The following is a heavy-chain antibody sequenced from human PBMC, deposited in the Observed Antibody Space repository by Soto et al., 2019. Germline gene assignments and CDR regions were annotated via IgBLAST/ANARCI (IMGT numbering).Heavy chain of an antibody. V-gene: IGHV4-39*02. Sequence: TLALTCPVCGGSISSSSYYWGWIRQPPGKGLEWIGSIYYSGSTYYNPSLKSRVTISVDTSKNQFSVKLSSVTAADTAVYYCARDPSDPAGLDWFDPWGQGTLVTVS. J-gene: IGHJ5*02. CDR1: GGSISSSSYY. CDR3: ARDPSDPAGLDWFDP. CDR2: IYYSGST. D-gene: IGHD3-10*01.